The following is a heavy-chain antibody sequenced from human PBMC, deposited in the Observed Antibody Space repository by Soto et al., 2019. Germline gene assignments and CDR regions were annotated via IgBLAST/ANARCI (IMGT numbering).Heavy chain of an antibody. D-gene: IGHD1-26*01. J-gene: IGHJ4*02. CDR3: AKAEVGGQFDS. Sequence: EVQLLESGGGLVQPGGSLRLSCAASGFTFSSYAMSWVRQAPGKGLEWVSAISGSGGSTYYADSVKGRFTISRDNSNHTLYLKRNGGSAEDTAVYCGAKAEVGGQFDSGAQGPLVTFSA. CDR1: GFTFSSYA. CDR2: ISGSGGST. V-gene: IGHV3-23*01.